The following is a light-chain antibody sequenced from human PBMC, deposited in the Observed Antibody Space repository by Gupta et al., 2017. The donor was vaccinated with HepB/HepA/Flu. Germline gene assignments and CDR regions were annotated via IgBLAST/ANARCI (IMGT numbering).Light chain of an antibody. V-gene: IGLV1-40*01. CDR2: GNS. CDR1: SSNIGAGFG. Sequence: QFVVTQPPSVSGAPGQRVTISCTGSSSNIGAGFGVHWYQQLPGTAPKLLIYGNSNRPSGVPDRFSGSKSGTSASLAITGLQAEDEADYYCQSYDSSLSVVIFGGGTKLTVL. J-gene: IGLJ2*01. CDR3: QSYDSSLSVVI.